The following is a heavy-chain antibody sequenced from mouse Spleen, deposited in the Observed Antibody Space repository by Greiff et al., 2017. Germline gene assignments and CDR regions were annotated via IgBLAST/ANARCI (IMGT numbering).Heavy chain of an antibody. CDR2: INPNNGGT. CDR3: AARATWNYAMDY. Sequence: VQLQQSGPELVKPGASVKIPCKASGYTFTDYNMDWVKQSHGKSLEWIGDINPNNGGTIYNQKFKGKATLTVDKSSSTAYMELRSLTSEDTAVYYCAARATWNYAMDYWGQGTSVTVSS. D-gene: IGHD3-1*01. V-gene: IGHV1-18*01. CDR1: GYTFTDYN. J-gene: IGHJ4*01.